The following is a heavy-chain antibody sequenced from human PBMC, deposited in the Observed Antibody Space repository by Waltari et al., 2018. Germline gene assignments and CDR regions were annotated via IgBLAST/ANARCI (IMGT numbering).Heavy chain of an antibody. Sequence: QVQLQESGPGLVKPSQTLSLTCTVSGGTISSGGYYWSWIRQHPGKGLEWIGYIYYSGSTYYNPSLKSRVTISVDTSKNQFSLKLSSVTAADTAVYYCARFGVALYYFDYWGQGTLVTVSS. CDR1: GGTISSGGYY. CDR3: ARFGVALYYFDY. J-gene: IGHJ4*02. CDR2: IYYSGST. V-gene: IGHV4-31*03. D-gene: IGHD3-10*01.